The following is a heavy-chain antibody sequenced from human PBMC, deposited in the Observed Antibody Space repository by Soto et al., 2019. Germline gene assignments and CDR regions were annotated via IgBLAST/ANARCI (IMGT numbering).Heavy chain of an antibody. D-gene: IGHD3-10*01. CDR2: INHSGST. J-gene: IGHJ4*02. V-gene: IGHV4-34*01. CDR3: ASSHVYGSGSYYFDY. Sequence: GKGLEWIGEINHSGSTNYNPYXXSRVTISVDTSKNQFSLNLSSVTAAETAVYYCASSHVYGSGSYYFDYWGQGTLVTVSS.